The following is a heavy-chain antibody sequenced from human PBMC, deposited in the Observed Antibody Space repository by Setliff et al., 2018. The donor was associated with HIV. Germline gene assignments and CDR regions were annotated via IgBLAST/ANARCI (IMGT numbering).Heavy chain of an antibody. Sequence: PSETLSLTCAVYGGSFSGYYWTWIRQPPGKGLEWIGEITHSGSTNYNPSLETRVTISVDTSKNQFSLKLCSVTAADTAVYYCAKGVAGLQYYYYYMDVWGKGTTVTVSS. CDR1: GGSFSGYY. V-gene: IGHV4-34*01. J-gene: IGHJ6*03. D-gene: IGHD6-19*01. CDR3: AKGVAGLQYYYYYMDV. CDR2: ITHSGST.